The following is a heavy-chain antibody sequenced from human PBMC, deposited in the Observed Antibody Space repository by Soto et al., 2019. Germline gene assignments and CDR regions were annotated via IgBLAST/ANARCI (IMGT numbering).Heavy chain of an antibody. Sequence: SETPLTCTVSGGSISSGDYYWSWIRQPPGKGLEWIGYIYYSGSTYYNPSLKSRVTISVDTSKNQFSLKLSSVTAADTAVYYCARETGESGYVGHWGQGTLVTVSS. J-gene: IGHJ4*02. CDR3: ARETGESGYVGH. CDR2: IYYSGST. CDR1: GGSISSGDYY. D-gene: IGHD5-12*01. V-gene: IGHV4-30-4*01.